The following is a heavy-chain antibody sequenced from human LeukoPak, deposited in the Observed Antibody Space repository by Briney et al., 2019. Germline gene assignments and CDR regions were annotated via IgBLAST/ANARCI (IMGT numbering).Heavy chain of an antibody. J-gene: IGHJ3*02. V-gene: IGHV3-48*03. CDR1: GFTFGSYE. CDR2: ISTSGSII. CDR3: AREMYSSGWLNAFDI. D-gene: IGHD6-19*01. Sequence: GGSLRLSCEASGFTFGSYEMTWVRQAPGKGLEWLSYISTSGSIIVYADSVRGRFTVSRDNAKNSLYLQMNSLRAEDTALYYCAREMYSSGWLNAFDIWGQGTMVTVSS.